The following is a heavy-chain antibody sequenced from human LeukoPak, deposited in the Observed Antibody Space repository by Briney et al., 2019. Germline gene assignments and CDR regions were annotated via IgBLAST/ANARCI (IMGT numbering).Heavy chain of an antibody. Sequence: SGTLSLTCTVSGGSLSSGINYWGCVPQPPGKGLERIGSISSRETTYYNLSLKSPVTLSVDTSKNQFSLKLSSVTAADTALYYCARHLRGGSIWFDYWGQGTLVTVSS. V-gene: IGHV4-39*01. CDR2: ISSRETT. D-gene: IGHD6-13*01. J-gene: IGHJ4*02. CDR3: ARHLRGGSIWFDY. CDR1: GGSLSSGINY.